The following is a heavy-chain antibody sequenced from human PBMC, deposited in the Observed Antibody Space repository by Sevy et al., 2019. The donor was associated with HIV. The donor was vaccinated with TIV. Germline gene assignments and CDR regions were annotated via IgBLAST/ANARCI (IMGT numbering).Heavy chain of an antibody. D-gene: IGHD3-16*02. CDR1: GFTFSSHS. Sequence: GGCLRLSCAASGFTFSSHSMNWVRQAPGKGLEWVSSISSTSGHIYYSDSVKGRFTISRDNSKNSLYLQMNSLRDEDTAVYYCARDDYVWGNSRWTNWFDPWGQGTLVTVSS. CDR2: ISSTSGHI. CDR3: ARDDYVWGNSRWTNWFDP. J-gene: IGHJ5*02. V-gene: IGHV3-21*01.